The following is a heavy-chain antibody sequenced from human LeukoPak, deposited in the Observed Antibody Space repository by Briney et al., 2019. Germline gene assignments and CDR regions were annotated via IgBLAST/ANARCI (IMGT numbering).Heavy chain of an antibody. Sequence: GGSLRLSCAASGFTFSSYWMGWVRQAPGKGLEWVANIQPDGTEKYYVDSVKGRFTISRDNAKNSLYLQVNSLRAEDTAVYYCARMYYYDSSGYYPAGSIVPWGQGTLVTVSS. CDR2: IQPDGTEK. CDR3: ARMYYYDSSGYYPAGSIVP. V-gene: IGHV3-7*03. D-gene: IGHD3-22*01. J-gene: IGHJ5*02. CDR1: GFTFSSYW.